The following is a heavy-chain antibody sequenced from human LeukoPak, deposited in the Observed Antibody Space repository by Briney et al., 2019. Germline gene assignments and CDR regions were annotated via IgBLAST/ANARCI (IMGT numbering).Heavy chain of an antibody. Sequence: KPSETLSLTCAVYGGSFSGYYWSWIRQPPGKGLEWIGEINHSGSTNYNPSLKSRVTISVDTSKNQFSLKLSSVTAADTAVYYCARRRGGSYLGYYFDYWGQGTLVTVSS. V-gene: IGHV4-34*01. J-gene: IGHJ4*02. CDR2: INHSGST. CDR3: ARRRGGSYLGYYFDY. CDR1: GGSFSGYY. D-gene: IGHD1-26*01.